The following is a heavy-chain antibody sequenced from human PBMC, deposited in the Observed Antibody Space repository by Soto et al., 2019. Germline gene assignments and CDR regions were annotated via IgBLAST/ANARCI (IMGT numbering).Heavy chain of an antibody. D-gene: IGHD2-21*02. CDR1: GYTFTSYG. V-gene: IGHV1-18*01. J-gene: IGHJ6*02. CDR3: ARVVVVTAKDGMDV. Sequence: QVQLVQSGAEVKKPGASVKVSCKASGYTFTSYGISWVRQAPGQGLEWMGWISAYNGNTNYAQKRQGRVTLPTDTSTSTAYRELRSLRSDDTAVYYCARVVVVTAKDGMDVWGQGTTVTVSS. CDR2: ISAYNGNT.